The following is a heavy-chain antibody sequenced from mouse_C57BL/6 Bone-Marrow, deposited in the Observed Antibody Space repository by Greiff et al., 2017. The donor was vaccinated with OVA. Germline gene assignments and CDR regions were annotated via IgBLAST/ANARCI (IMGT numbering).Heavy chain of an antibody. Sequence: QVQLKESGAELVRPGASVKLSCKASGYTFTDYYINWVKQRPGQGLEWIARIYPGSGNTYYNEKFKGKATLTAEKSSSTAYMQLSSLTSEDSAVYFCARGNTTVVERYYAMDYWGQGTSVTVSS. V-gene: IGHV1-76*01. CDR3: ARGNTTVVERYYAMDY. D-gene: IGHD1-1*01. CDR2: IYPGSGNT. CDR1: GYTFTDYY. J-gene: IGHJ4*01.